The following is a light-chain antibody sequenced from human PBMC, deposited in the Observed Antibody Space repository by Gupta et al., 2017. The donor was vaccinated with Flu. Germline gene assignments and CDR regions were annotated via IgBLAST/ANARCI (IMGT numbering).Light chain of an antibody. CDR1: QSISSY. Sequence: IHMTLSPSSRSASVVYRVTITCRASQSISSYLNWYQQKPGKAPTLLIYAASSWPSGVPSRFSGSGSGTDFTLTISRLQPEDFATYYCQQCESTGNTFGRGTKLEIK. CDR2: AAS. J-gene: IGKJ4*01. V-gene: IGKV1-39*01. CDR3: QQCESTGNT.